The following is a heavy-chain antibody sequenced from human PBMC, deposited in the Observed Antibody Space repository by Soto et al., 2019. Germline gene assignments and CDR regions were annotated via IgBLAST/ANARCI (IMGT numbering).Heavy chain of an antibody. CDR2: INHRGSL. CDR1: GGSRTSGDQY. Sequence: PSETLSLTCTVTGGSRTSGDQYWTWIRDRPVEGLEWFGYINHRGSLYYNPSLKSRVSMSVDTSKNQFSLNLRSVTAADTAVYYCARELPQRQGRNMDVWGQGTTVTVAS. CDR3: ARELPQRQGRNMDV. D-gene: IGHD1-1*01. J-gene: IGHJ6*02. V-gene: IGHV4-31*03.